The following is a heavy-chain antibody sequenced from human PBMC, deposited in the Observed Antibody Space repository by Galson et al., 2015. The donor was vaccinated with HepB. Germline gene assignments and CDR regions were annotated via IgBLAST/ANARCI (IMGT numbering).Heavy chain of an antibody. Sequence: SLRLSCAASGFTVSFNYMSWVRQAPGKGLEWVSVIYSGGRAYYAASVKGRFTISRDNAKNTLYIQMNSLRAEDTAVYYCASTRSSWYPYLDYWGQGTLVTVSS. CDR1: GFTVSFNY. D-gene: IGHD6-13*01. V-gene: IGHV3-66*02. CDR3: ASTRSSWYPYLDY. CDR2: IYSGGRA. J-gene: IGHJ4*02.